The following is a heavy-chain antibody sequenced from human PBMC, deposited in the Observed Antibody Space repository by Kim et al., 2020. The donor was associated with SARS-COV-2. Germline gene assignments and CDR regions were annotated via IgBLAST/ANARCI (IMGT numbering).Heavy chain of an antibody. CDR3: ARSSSPYYYGMDV. J-gene: IGHJ6*02. Sequence: GGSLRLSCAASGFTVSSNYMSWVRQSPGKGLEWVSLIHSAGSTYYADSVKGRLTISRDNSKNMLYLQMNSLRAEDTAVYYCARSSSPYYYGMDVWGQGTTVTVSS. D-gene: IGHD2-2*01. V-gene: IGHV3-53*01. CDR2: IHSAGST. CDR1: GFTVSSNY.